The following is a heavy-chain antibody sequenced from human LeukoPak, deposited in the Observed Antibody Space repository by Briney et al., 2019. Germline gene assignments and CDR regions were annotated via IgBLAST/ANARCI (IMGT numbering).Heavy chain of an antibody. Sequence: GGSLRLSCAASGFTFSSYAMSWVRQAPGKGLEWVTAISGSGGSTYYADSVNGRFTISRDNSKNTLYLQMNSLRAEDTAVYYCAKAYTGIAAAGTGYYFDYWGQGTLVTVSS. V-gene: IGHV3-23*01. D-gene: IGHD6-13*01. CDR3: AKAYTGIAAAGTGYYFDY. CDR2: ISGSGGST. CDR1: GFTFSSYA. J-gene: IGHJ4*02.